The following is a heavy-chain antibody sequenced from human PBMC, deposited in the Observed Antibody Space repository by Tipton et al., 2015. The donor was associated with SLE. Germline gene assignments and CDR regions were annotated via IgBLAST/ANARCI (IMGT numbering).Heavy chain of an antibody. CDR1: GYTFPNYV. Sequence: QVQLVQSGAEVKKPGASAKVYCKASGYTFPNYVLNWVRQAPGQGLGWMGWISAHNGNTKLQQKFQGRVLRTTDTSTNTAFMELRGLRYDDTALYYSVRDAVGWFDNWGQGTLVTVSP. D-gene: IGHD2-15*01. CDR2: ISAHNGNT. J-gene: IGHJ5*02. V-gene: IGHV1-18*01. CDR3: VRDAVGWFDN.